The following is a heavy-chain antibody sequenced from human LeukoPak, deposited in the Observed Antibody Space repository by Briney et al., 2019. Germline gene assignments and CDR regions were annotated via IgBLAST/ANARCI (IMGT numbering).Heavy chain of an antibody. J-gene: IGHJ4*02. V-gene: IGHV3-15*07. CDR1: GFTFSNAY. Sequence: GGSLRLSCAASGFTFSNAYMNWVRQAPGKGLEWVGRIKPKTDGETTEYAAPVKDRFSISRDDSKSTAYLQMNSLKTEDTAVYYCSRFPPQWLHCPFDYWGQGTLVTVSS. D-gene: IGHD5-24*01. CDR3: SRFPPQWLHCPFDY. CDR2: IKPKTDGETT.